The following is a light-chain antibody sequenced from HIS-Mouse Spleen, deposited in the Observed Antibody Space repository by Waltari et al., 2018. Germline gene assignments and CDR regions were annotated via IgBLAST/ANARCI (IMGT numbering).Light chain of an antibody. V-gene: IGLV2-14*03. CDR2: DVS. J-gene: IGLJ2*01. CDR3: SSYTSSSFNVV. CDR1: SSDVGGYNY. Sequence: QSTLTQPASVSGSPGQSIPISCTRTSSDVGGYNYVSWYQQHPGKAPKLMIYDVSNRPSGVSNRFSGSKSGNTASLTISGLQAEDEADYYCSSYTSSSFNVVFGGGTKLTVL.